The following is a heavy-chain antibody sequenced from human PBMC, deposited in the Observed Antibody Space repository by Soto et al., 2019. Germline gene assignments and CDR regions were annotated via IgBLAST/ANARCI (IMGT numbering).Heavy chain of an antibody. CDR3: AKVATGSYNWFDP. V-gene: IGHV3-21*01. D-gene: IGHD1-1*01. CDR1: GFTFSSYS. J-gene: IGHJ5*02. CDR2: ISSSSRT. Sequence: PGGSLRLSCAASGFTFSSYSMNWVRQAPGKGLEWVSSISSSSRTNYADSVKGRFTISRDNAKNTLYLQMDSLRAEDTAVYYCAKVATGSYNWFDPWGQGTLVTVSS.